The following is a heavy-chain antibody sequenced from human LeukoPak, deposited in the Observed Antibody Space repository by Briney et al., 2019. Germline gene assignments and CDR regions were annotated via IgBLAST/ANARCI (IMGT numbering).Heavy chain of an antibody. Sequence: SETLSLTCTVSGGSISSGGYYWSWIRQHPGKGLEWIGYIYYSGSTYYNPSLKSRVTISVDTSKNQFSLKRSSVTAADTAVYYCARGGQDEIDYWGQGTLVTVSS. CDR3: ARGGQDEIDY. V-gene: IGHV4-31*03. CDR1: GGSISSGGYY. CDR2: IYYSGST. J-gene: IGHJ4*02.